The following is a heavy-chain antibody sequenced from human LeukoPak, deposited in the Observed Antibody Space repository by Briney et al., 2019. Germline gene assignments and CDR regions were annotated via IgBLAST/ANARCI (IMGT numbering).Heavy chain of an antibody. Sequence: SETLSLTCAVYGGSFSGYYWSWIRQPPGKGLEWIGEINHSGSTNYNPSLKSRVTISVDTSKNQFSLKLSSVTAADTAVYYCARRGYSYGYWRYYFDYWGQGTLVTVSS. CDR3: ARRGYSYGYWRYYFDY. CDR1: GGSFSGYY. D-gene: IGHD5-18*01. V-gene: IGHV4-34*01. CDR2: INHSGST. J-gene: IGHJ4*02.